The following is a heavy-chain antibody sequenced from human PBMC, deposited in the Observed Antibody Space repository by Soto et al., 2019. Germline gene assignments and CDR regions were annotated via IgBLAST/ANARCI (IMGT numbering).Heavy chain of an antibody. D-gene: IGHD2-2*01. CDR1: GGSISSRGYS. CDR2: IYHSGST. Sequence: SQTRSLTCAVSGGSISSRGYSWSWIRQPPGKGLEWIGYIYHSGSTYYNPSLKSRVTISVDRSKNQFSLKLSSVTAADTAIYYCARVPDRWGQGTLVTVSS. J-gene: IGHJ5*02. V-gene: IGHV4-30-2*01. CDR3: ARVPDR.